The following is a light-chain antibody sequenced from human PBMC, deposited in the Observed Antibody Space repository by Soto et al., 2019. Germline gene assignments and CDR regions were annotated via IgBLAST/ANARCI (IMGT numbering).Light chain of an antibody. CDR1: QSVLYNSDNKNY. Sequence: DIVMTQSPDSLAVSLGERATINCKSSQSVLYNSDNKNYLAWYQQIPGQPPKLLIYCASTRDAGVPDRFSGSGSGADFTLTISSLQAEDVAVYYCQQYYTTLSFGGGTKVEIK. CDR2: CAS. CDR3: QQYYTTLS. J-gene: IGKJ4*01. V-gene: IGKV4-1*01.